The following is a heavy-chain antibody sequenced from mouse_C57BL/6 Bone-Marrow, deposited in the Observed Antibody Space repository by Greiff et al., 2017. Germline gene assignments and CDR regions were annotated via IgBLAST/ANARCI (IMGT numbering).Heavy chain of an antibody. D-gene: IGHD2-4*01. CDR2: IYPRSGNT. V-gene: IGHV1-81*01. CDR1: GYTFTSYW. CDR3: ARGDYDYDAIFAY. Sequence: QVQLQQPGAELVKPGASVKLSCKASGYTFTSYWMHWVKQRPGRGLEWIGEIYPRSGNTYYNEKFKGKATLTADKSSSTAYMELRSLTSEDSAVYFCARGDYDYDAIFAYWGQGTLVTVSA. J-gene: IGHJ3*01.